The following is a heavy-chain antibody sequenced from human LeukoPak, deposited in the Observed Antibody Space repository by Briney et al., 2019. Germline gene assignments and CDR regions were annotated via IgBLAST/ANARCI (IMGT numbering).Heavy chain of an antibody. J-gene: IGHJ5*02. CDR3: ARGGESGYDT. CDR2: IYSTGST. D-gene: IGHD5-12*01. Sequence: ASETLSLTCTVSGGSISSSSNYWGWIRQPPGKGLEWIGTIYSTGSTYYNPSLKSRLTISVDTSKNQFSLKLGSVTAADTAVYYCARGGESGYDTWGQGSLVTVSS. CDR1: GGSISSSSNY. V-gene: IGHV4-39*01.